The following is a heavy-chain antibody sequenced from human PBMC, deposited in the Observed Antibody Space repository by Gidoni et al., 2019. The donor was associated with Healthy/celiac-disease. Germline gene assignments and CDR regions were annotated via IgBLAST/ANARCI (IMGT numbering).Heavy chain of an antibody. CDR1: GFTFSSYA. Sequence: EVQLLESGGGLVQPGGSLRLPCAASGFTFSSYALSWVRQAPGKGLEWGSAISGSGGSTYYADSVKGRFTISRDNTKNTLNLQMSSLRAENTAVYYGAKSQYKLPTEQGWFDPWGQGTLVTVSS. D-gene: IGHD2-2*01. V-gene: IGHV3-23*01. CDR3: AKSQYKLPTEQGWFDP. J-gene: IGHJ5*02. CDR2: ISGSGGST.